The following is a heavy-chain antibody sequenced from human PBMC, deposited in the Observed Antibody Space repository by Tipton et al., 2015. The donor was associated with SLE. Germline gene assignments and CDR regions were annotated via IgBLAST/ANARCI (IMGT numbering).Heavy chain of an antibody. CDR2: VSYTGST. CDR3: ARALYDILTGYHSLFDP. J-gene: IGHJ5*02. CDR1: GGSISSSTFY. V-gene: IGHV4-39*01. D-gene: IGHD3-9*01. Sequence: TLSLTCTVFGGSISSSTFYWGWIRQSPVKGLNWLWSVSYTGSTFYNPSLKSRVTMSVDTSKNQFSPNLRSVTDADTAVYYCARALYDILTGYHSLFDPWGQGILVTVSS.